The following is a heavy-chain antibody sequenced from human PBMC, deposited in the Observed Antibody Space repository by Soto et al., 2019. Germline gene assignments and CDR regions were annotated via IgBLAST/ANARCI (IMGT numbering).Heavy chain of an antibody. D-gene: IGHD2-2*01. CDR2: FDGVSDST. V-gene: IGHV3-23*01. J-gene: IGHJ4*02. CDR1: GFTFSTFV. CDR3: ARGVPNCSSSSCYFDF. Sequence: TGGSLRLSCEVSGFTFSTFVVSWVRQAPGKGLEWVSSFDGVSDSTYYADSVKGRFTISRDNAKNTLYLQMNSLRVEDTAVYYCARGVPNCSSSSCYFDFWGQGILVTLSS.